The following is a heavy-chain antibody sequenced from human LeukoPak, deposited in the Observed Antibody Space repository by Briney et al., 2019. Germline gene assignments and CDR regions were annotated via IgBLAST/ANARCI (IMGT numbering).Heavy chain of an antibody. CDR1: GGSISSSNYY. CDR3: ARGTHDSSGYDYYFDY. Sequence: SETLSLTCTVSGGSISSSNYYWGWIRQPLGKGLEWIGEINHSGSTNYNPSLKSRVTISVDTSKNQFSLKLSSVTAADTAVYYCARGTHDSSGYDYYFDYWGQGTLVTVSS. V-gene: IGHV4-39*07. J-gene: IGHJ4*02. D-gene: IGHD3-22*01. CDR2: INHSGST.